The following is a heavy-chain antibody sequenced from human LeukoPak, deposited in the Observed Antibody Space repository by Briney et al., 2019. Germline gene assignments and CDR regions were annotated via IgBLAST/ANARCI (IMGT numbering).Heavy chain of an antibody. Sequence: SETLSLTCTVSGGSISSYYWSWIRQPPGKGLEWIGYIYYSGSTNYNPSLKSRVTISVDTSKNQFSLKLSSVTAADTAVYYCARVGYSSSWYIIGSAWNWFDHWGQGTLVTVSS. V-gene: IGHV4-59*01. D-gene: IGHD6-13*01. CDR3: ARVGYSSSWYIIGSAWNWFDH. J-gene: IGHJ5*02. CDR1: GGSISSYY. CDR2: IYYSGST.